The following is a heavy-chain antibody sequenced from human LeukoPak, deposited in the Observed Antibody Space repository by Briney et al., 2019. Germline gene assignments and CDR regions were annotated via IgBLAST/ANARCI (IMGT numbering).Heavy chain of an antibody. V-gene: IGHV3-7*03. CDR2: INPSGSVK. CDR3: TSGYSYAPKVPY. Sequence: GGSLRLSCAASGFTFSTYWMNWARQAPGKGLEWVASINPSGSVKYYVNSVKGRFTISRDNAKNSLYLQMSNLRAEDTAVYYCTSGYSYAPKVPYWGQGTLVTVSS. J-gene: IGHJ4*02. CDR1: GFTFSTYW. D-gene: IGHD5-18*01.